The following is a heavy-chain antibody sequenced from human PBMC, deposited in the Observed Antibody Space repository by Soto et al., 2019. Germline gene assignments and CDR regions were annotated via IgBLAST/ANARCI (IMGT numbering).Heavy chain of an antibody. V-gene: IGHV4-59*01. CDR1: GGSISSYY. CDR3: AREQQLGRKFDY. J-gene: IGHJ4*02. CDR2: IYYSGST. D-gene: IGHD6-13*01. Sequence: KPSETLSLTCTVSGGSISSYYWSWIRQPPGKGLEWIGYIYYSGSTNYNPSLKSRVTISVDTSKNQFSLKLSSVTAADTAVYYCAREQQLGRKFDYWGQGTLVTVSS.